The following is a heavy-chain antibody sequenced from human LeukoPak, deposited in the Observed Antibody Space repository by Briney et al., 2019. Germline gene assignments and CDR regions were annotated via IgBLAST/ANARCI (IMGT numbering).Heavy chain of an antibody. CDR2: INPSGGST. D-gene: IGHD3-22*01. CDR3: ARGQSSGYTWFDP. J-gene: IGHJ5*02. Sequence: ASVKVSCKASGYTFTNYYMQWVRQAPGQGLECMGIINPSGGSTNYARKFQGRVTMTRDTSTSTVYMELSSLRSEDTAVYYCARGQSSGYTWFDPWGQGTLVTVSS. V-gene: IGHV1-46*01. CDR1: GYTFTNYY.